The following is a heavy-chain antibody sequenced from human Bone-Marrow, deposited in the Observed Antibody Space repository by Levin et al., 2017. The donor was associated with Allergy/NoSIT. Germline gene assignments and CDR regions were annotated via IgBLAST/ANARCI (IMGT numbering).Heavy chain of an antibody. CDR3: ARAAVPAGRGGMDL. CDR2: ISSTSYYR. D-gene: IGHD2-15*01. CDR1: GFPFETYD. Sequence: GESLKISCTSSGFPFETYDMNWVRQAPGKGLEWVSSISSTSYYRYYADSVKGRFTISRDNANNSLYLQMDRLRGEDTALYYCARAAVPAGRGGMDLWGQGTTVTVSS. J-gene: IGHJ6*02. V-gene: IGHV3-21*04.